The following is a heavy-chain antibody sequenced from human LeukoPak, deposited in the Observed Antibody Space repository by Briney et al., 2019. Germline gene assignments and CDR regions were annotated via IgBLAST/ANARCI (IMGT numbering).Heavy chain of an antibody. J-gene: IGHJ6*03. Sequence: SETLSLTCAVSGGSISSSNWWSWVRQPPGKGLEWIGEIYHSGSTNYNPSLKSRVTISVDKSKNQFSLKLSSVTAADTAVYYCARVLRYCSGGNCYSGGLGYMDVWGKGTTVTISS. CDR2: IYHSGST. CDR3: ARVLRYCSGGNCYSGGLGYMDV. CDR1: GGSISSSNW. V-gene: IGHV4-4*02. D-gene: IGHD2-15*01.